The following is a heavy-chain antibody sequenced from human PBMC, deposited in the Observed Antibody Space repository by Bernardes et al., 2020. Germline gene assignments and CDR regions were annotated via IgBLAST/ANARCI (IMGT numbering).Heavy chain of an antibody. V-gene: IGHV4-30-4*01. CDR1: GGSISSGDYY. J-gene: IGHJ6*03. Sequence: SETLSLTCTVSGGSISSGDYYWSWIRQPPGKGLEWIGYIYYSGSTYYNPSLKSRVTISVDTSKNQFSLKLSSVTAADTAVYYCAGGTSNWNYGYYYCNYMAVWGKETTITV. CDR2: IYYSGST. D-gene: IGHD1-7*01. CDR3: AGGTSNWNYGYYYCNYMAV.